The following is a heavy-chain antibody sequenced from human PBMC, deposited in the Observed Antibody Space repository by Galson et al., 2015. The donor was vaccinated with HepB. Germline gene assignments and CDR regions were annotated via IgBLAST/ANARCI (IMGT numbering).Heavy chain of an antibody. D-gene: IGHD4-17*01. Sequence: SLRLSCAVSGSDLRGHALSWVRQAPGKGLEWVSAISGSGSSPFYADFVKGRFTIFRDNSKSTLYLQMNSLRAEDTAVFFCARIVGSVPPFYGDTPIHFDSWGRGTLVTVSS. CDR3: ARIVGSVPPFYGDTPIHFDS. CDR1: GSDLRGHA. J-gene: IGHJ4*02. V-gene: IGHV3-23*01. CDR2: ISGSGSSP.